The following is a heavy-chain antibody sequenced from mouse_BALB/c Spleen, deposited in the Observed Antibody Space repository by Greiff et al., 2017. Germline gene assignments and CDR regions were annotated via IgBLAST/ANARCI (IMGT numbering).Heavy chain of an antibody. Sequence: VKLMESGAELVRPGTSVKISCKASGYTFTNYWLGWVKQRPGHGLEWIGDIYPGGGYTNYNEKFKGKATLTADTSSSTAYMQLSSLTSEDSAVYFCARDTTRAMDYWGQGTSVTVSS. D-gene: IGHD1-1*01. CDR3: ARDTTRAMDY. CDR1: GYTFTNYW. J-gene: IGHJ4*01. V-gene: IGHV1-63*02. CDR2: IYPGGGYT.